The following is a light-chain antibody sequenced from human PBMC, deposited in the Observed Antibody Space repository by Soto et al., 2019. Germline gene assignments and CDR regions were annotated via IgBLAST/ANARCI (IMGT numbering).Light chain of an antibody. V-gene: IGKV3-20*01. Sequence: EIVLTQSPGTLSLSPGERATLACRASQSVSSSYLAWYQQIPGQAPRLLIYGASSRATGIPDRFSGSGSGTDFTLTISRLEPEDFAVYYCLQYDSSPLTFGGGTKVEIK. CDR3: LQYDSSPLT. CDR2: GAS. CDR1: QSVSSSY. J-gene: IGKJ4*01.